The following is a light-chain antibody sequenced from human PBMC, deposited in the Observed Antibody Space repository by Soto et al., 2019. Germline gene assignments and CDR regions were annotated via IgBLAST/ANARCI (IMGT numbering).Light chain of an antibody. V-gene: IGKV3-11*01. CDR1: QSFRGL. Sequence: EIVLTQSPGTLSLSLGERATLSRRASQSFRGLLAWYQQKPGQAPRLLIYDAYNRATGIPPRFSGSGSGTDFTLTISSLEPEDSAVYYCQQRHMWPITFGQGTRLEIK. CDR3: QQRHMWPIT. J-gene: IGKJ5*01. CDR2: DAY.